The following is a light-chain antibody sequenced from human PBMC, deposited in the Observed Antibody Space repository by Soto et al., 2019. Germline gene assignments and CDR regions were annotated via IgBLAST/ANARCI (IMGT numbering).Light chain of an antibody. CDR3: QQSYSGR. CDR1: QSISSY. CDR2: AAS. J-gene: IGKJ1*01. V-gene: IGKV1-39*01. Sequence: DIQMTQSPSSLSASVGDRVTITCRASQSISSYLNWYQQNPGKAPKLLIYAASSLQSGVPSRFSGSGSGTDVTLTISSLQPEDFATYYCQQSYSGRFGQGTKVEIK.